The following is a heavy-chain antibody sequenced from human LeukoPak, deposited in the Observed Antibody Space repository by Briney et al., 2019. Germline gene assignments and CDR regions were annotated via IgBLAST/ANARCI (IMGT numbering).Heavy chain of an antibody. CDR2: ISSSSSYI. Sequence: KTGGSLRLSCAASGFTFSSYSMNWVRQAPGKGLEWVSSISSSSSYIYYADSVKGRFTISRDNAKNSLYLQMNSLRAEDTAVYYCARDLEEMATIGDYWGQGTLVTVSS. D-gene: IGHD5-24*01. J-gene: IGHJ4*02. V-gene: IGHV3-21*01. CDR1: GFTFSSYS. CDR3: ARDLEEMATIGDY.